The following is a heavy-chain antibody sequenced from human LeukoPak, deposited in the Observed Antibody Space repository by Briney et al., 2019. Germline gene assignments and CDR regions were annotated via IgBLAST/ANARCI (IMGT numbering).Heavy chain of an antibody. J-gene: IGHJ4*02. CDR1: GYTFTSYD. Sequence: ASVKASCKASGYTFTSYDINWVRQATGHGLEWMGWMNPNSGNTGYAQKFQGRVTMTRNTSISTAYMELSSLRSEDTAVYYCARGITSGSYYGFDYWGQGTLVTVSS. CDR2: MNPNSGNT. D-gene: IGHD1-26*01. CDR3: ARGITSGSYYGFDY. V-gene: IGHV1-8*01.